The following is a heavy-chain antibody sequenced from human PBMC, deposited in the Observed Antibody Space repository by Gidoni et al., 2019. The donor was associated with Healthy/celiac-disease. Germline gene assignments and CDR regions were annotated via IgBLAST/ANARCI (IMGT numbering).Heavy chain of an antibody. CDR1: GGSVSSGSYY. CDR3: ARDRFRSGDFDI. CDR2: IYYSGST. Sequence: QVQLQESGPGLVKPSETLSLTCTVSGGSVSSGSYYWSWIRQPPGKGLEWIGYIYYSGSTNYNPSLKSRVTISVDTSKNQFSLKLSSVTAADTAVYYCARDRFRSGDFDIWGQGTMVTVSS. V-gene: IGHV4-61*01. D-gene: IGHD3-10*01. J-gene: IGHJ3*02.